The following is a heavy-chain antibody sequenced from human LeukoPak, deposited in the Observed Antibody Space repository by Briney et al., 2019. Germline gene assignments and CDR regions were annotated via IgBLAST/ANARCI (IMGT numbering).Heavy chain of an antibody. D-gene: IGHD3-10*01. CDR1: GYTFTSYD. J-gene: IGHJ6*03. CDR3: ARGRLTMVRGYMDV. CDR2: MNPNSGNT. Sequence: ASVKVSCKASGYTFTSYDINWVRQATGQGLEWMGWMNPNSGNTGYAQKFQGRVTMTRDTSISTAYMELSRLRSDDTAVYYCARGRLTMVRGYMDVWGKGTTVTVSS. V-gene: IGHV1-8*01.